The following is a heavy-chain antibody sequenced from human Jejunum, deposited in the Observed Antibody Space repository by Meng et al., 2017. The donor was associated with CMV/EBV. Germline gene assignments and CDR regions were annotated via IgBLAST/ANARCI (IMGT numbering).Heavy chain of an antibody. J-gene: IGHJ4*02. CDR2: IYYRGNT. CDR3: ARESPYDFWSGFDY. CDR1: GASISTYY. V-gene: IGHV4-59*01. Sequence: SGASISTYYWSWIRQPPGKGLEWIGYIYYRGNTNSNPSLRSRVTMSVDTSKNQFSLMLSFVTAADTAVYYCARESPYDFWSGFDYWGQGRLVTVSS. D-gene: IGHD3-3*01.